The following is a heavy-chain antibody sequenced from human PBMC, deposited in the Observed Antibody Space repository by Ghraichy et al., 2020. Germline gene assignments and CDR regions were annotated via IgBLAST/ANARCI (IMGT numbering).Heavy chain of an antibody. CDR3: AGASSSWSNNWFDS. J-gene: IGHJ5*01. CDR1: GCSISSGSYH. V-gene: IGHV4-61*02. D-gene: IGHD6-13*01. CDR2: IHTSGTN. Sequence: TLYLTCTVSGCSISSGSYHWTWIRQPAGQGPEWIGRIHTSGTNNYSFSLKSRVTISVDASKNQFYLTLSSLTAAVTAIYYCAGASSSWSNNWFDSWGQGILVTVAS.